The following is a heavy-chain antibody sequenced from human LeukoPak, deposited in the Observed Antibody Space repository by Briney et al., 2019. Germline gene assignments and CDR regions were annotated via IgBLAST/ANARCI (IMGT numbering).Heavy chain of an antibody. CDR2: ISYDGSNK. CDR1: GFTFSSYG. CDR3: ARSDSL. V-gene: IGHV3-30*03. J-gene: IGHJ4*02. Sequence: PGRSLRLSCAASGFTFSSYGMHWVRQAPGKGLEWVSFISYDGSNKYYADSVKGRFTISRDNSKNTLYLQMNSLRAEDTAVYYCARSDSLWGQGTLVTVSS.